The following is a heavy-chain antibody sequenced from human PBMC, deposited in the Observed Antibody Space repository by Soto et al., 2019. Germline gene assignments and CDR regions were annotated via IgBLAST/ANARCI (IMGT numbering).Heavy chain of an antibody. CDR1: GYSFTGYS. J-gene: IGHJ4*02. Sequence: SVKAACKTSGYSFTGYSVHWVRQAPGHGPEWMGWTNPKSGGTKYAQKFQGRVTMTRDTSISTVFMELSRVTSDDTAVYYCARDLFSRGNFTTRKLFECWAQRSLVTVCS. CDR3: ARDLFSRGNFTTRKLFEC. CDR2: TNPKSGGT. D-gene: IGHD3-10*01. V-gene: IGHV1-2*02.